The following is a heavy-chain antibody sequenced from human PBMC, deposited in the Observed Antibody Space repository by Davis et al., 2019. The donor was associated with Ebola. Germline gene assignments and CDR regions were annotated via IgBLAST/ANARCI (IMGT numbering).Heavy chain of an antibody. D-gene: IGHD3-22*01. CDR2: IYWDDDK. Sequence: SGPTLVKPTQALTLTCTFSGFSLRTSGVGVGWIRQPPGKALEWLALIYWDDDKRYSPSLQSRLTITKDTSKNQVVLTMTNMDPVDTATYYCAHRGYSSGYYNYFDNWGQGTLVTVSS. CDR1: GFSLRTSGVG. J-gene: IGHJ4*02. CDR3: AHRGYSSGYYNYFDN. V-gene: IGHV2-5*02.